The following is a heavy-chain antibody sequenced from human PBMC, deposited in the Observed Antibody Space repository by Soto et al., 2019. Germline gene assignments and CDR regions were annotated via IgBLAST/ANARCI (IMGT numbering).Heavy chain of an antibody. Sequence: SETLSLTCTVSGRSISSYYWSWIRQPPGKGLEWIGYIYYSGSTNYDPSLKSRVTISVDTSKNQFSLKLSSVTAADTAVYYCARHEGSYYDFWSGYRYNWFDPWGQGTLVTVSS. CDR3: ARHEGSYYDFWSGYRYNWFDP. CDR1: GRSISSYY. CDR2: IYYSGST. J-gene: IGHJ5*02. D-gene: IGHD3-3*01. V-gene: IGHV4-59*08.